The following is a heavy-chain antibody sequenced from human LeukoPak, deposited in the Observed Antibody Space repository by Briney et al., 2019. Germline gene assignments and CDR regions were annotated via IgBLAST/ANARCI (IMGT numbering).Heavy chain of an antibody. V-gene: IGHV3-23*01. D-gene: IGHD2-15*01. Sequence: GGSLRLSCAASGFTFSSYAMSWVRQAPGKGLEWVSAISGSGGSTYYADSVKGRFTISRDNSKNTLYLQMNSLRAEDTAVYYCARDRGYCSGGSCYDRVYWGQGTLVTVSS. CDR3: ARDRGYCSGGSCYDRVY. CDR1: GFTFSSYA. J-gene: IGHJ4*02. CDR2: ISGSGGST.